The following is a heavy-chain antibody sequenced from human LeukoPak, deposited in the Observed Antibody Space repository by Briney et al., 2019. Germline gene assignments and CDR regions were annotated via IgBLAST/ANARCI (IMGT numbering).Heavy chain of an antibody. D-gene: IGHD3-22*01. J-gene: IGHJ5*02. Sequence: GESLKISCKGSGYSFTSYWIGWVRQMPGKDLEWMGIIYPGDSDTRYSPSFQGQVTISADKSISTAYLQWSSLKASDTAMYYCARRATYYYDSSGYPINWFDPWGQGTLVTVSS. CDR3: ARRATYYYDSSGYPINWFDP. V-gene: IGHV5-51*01. CDR1: GYSFTSYW. CDR2: IYPGDSDT.